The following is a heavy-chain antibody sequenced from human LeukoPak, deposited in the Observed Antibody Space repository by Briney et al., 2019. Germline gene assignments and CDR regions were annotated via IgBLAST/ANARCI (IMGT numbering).Heavy chain of an antibody. J-gene: IGHJ6*04. CDR3: ARDAGYYGSGSLDV. CDR1: GGSISSYY. CDR2: IYYSGST. V-gene: IGHV4-59*01. D-gene: IGHD3-10*01. Sequence: SETLSLTCTVSGGSISSYYWSWIRQPPGKGLEWFGYIYYSGSTNYNPSLKSRVTISVDTPKNQFSLKLSSVTAADTAVYYCARDAGYYGSGSLDVWGKGTTVTVSS.